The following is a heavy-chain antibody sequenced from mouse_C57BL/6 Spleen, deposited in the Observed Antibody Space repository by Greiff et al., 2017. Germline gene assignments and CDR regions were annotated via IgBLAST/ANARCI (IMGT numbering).Heavy chain of an antibody. CDR3: ARGEIVYSNYPYYFDY. Sequence: VQLQQSGAELVKPGASVKLSCKASGYTFTSYWMHWVKQRPGQGLEWIGMIHPSSGSTNYNEKFKSKATLTVDKSSSTAYMQLSSLTSEDSAVYYSARGEIVYSNYPYYFDYWGQGTTLTVSS. CDR1: GYTFTSYW. D-gene: IGHD2-5*01. J-gene: IGHJ2*01. V-gene: IGHV1-64*01. CDR2: IHPSSGST.